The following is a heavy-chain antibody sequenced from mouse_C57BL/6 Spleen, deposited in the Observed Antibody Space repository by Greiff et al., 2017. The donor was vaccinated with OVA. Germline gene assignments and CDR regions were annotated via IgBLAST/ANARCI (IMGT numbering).Heavy chain of an antibody. J-gene: IGHJ3*01. V-gene: IGHV5-6*01. D-gene: IGHD1-1*01. CDR2: ISSGGSYT. CDR1: GFTFSSYG. CDR3: ARHERPTVAATGFAY. Sequence: EVKLMESGGDLVKPGGSLKLSCAASGFTFSSYGMSWVRQTPDKRLEWVATISSGGSYTYYPDSVKGRFTISRDNAKNTLYLQMSSLKSEDTAMYYCARHERPTVAATGFAYWGQGTLVTVSA.